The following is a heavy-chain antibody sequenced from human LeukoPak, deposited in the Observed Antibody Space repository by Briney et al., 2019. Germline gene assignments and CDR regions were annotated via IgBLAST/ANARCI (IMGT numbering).Heavy chain of an antibody. D-gene: IGHD1-1*01. Sequence: ASVKVSCKASGYTFTSYGISWVRQAPGQGLEWMGWISAYNGNTNYAQKLQGRVTMTTDTSTSTAYMELRSLRSDDTAVYYCAREAMRRVQSGVFDPWGQGTLVTVSS. CDR2: ISAYNGNT. CDR3: AREAMRRVQSGVFDP. V-gene: IGHV1-18*01. CDR1: GYTFTSYG. J-gene: IGHJ5*02.